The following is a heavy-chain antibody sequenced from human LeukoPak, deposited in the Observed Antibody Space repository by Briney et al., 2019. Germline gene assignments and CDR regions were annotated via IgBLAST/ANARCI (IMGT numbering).Heavy chain of an antibody. J-gene: IGHJ4*02. V-gene: IGHV3-23*01. CDR1: GFTFDDYA. Sequence: GGSLRLSCAASGFTFDDYAMSWVRQAPGKGLEWVSAISGSGGSTYYADSVKGRFTISRDNSKNTLYLQMNSLRAEDTAVYYCAKAHSGSYYAVDYWGQGTLVTVSS. CDR2: ISGSGGST. D-gene: IGHD1-26*01. CDR3: AKAHSGSYYAVDY.